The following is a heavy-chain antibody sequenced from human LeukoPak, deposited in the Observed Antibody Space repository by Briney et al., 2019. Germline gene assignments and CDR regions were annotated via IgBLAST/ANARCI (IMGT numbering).Heavy chain of an antibody. CDR3: ARAMAVPANNDY. CDR2: ISSSSSDI. J-gene: IGHJ4*02. Sequence: PGGSLRLSCTTSGFTFSSYTMNWVRQAPGKGLDWVSSISSSSSDIYYAGSVKGRFTIFRDNAKNSVYLQMNSLRAEDTAVYYCARAMAVPANNDYWGQGTLVTVSS. CDR1: GFTFSSYT. V-gene: IGHV3-21*01. D-gene: IGHD5-24*01.